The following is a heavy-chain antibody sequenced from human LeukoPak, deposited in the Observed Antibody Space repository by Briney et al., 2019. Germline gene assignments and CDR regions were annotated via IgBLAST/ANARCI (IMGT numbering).Heavy chain of an antibody. D-gene: IGHD6-19*01. Sequence: SVKVSCKASGGTFSSYAISWVRQAPGQGLEWMGRIIPIFGTANYAQKFQGRVTITTDESTSTAYMELSSLRSEDTAVYYCARESLGQGQWLVQYYWGQGTLVTVSS. CDR3: ARESLGQGQWLVQYY. J-gene: IGHJ4*02. CDR1: GGTFSSYA. CDR2: IIPIFGTA. V-gene: IGHV1-69*05.